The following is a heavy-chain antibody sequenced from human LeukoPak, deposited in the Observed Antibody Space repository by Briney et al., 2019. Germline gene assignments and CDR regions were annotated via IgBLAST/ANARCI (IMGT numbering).Heavy chain of an antibody. V-gene: IGHV1-2*02. J-gene: IGHJ4*02. Sequence: ASVKVSCKASGYTFTGYYMHWVRQAPGQGLEWMGWINPNSGGTKYAQKFQGRVTMTRDTSISTAYMEMSRLRSDDTAVYYCAPLGDTTHEFAYCGQGTLVTVSA. CDR1: GYTFTGYY. CDR3: APLGDTTHEFAY. D-gene: IGHD1-26*01. CDR2: INPNSGGT.